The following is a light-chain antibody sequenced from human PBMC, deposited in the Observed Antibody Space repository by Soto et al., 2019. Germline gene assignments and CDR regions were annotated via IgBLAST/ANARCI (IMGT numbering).Light chain of an antibody. J-gene: IGKJ2*01. CDR3: QQSFTTPPYT. V-gene: IGKV1-39*01. Sequence: DIPMTQSPSSLSASVGDRVTITCRASQTISTYLNWYQQKPGKAPTLLIFAASNLQSGVPSRFSGSGSGTEFTLTISRRQPEDFATYYWQQSFTTPPYTFGQGTKLEIK. CDR2: AAS. CDR1: QTISTY.